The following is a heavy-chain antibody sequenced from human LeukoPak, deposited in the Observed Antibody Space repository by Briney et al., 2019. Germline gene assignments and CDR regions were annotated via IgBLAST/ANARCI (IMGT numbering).Heavy chain of an antibody. D-gene: IGHD3-22*01. CDR3: ASDSSGYYDPYAFDI. CDR1: GGSISSSSYY. J-gene: IGHJ3*02. CDR2: IYYSGST. Sequence: SETLSLTCTVSGGSISSSSYYWGWIRQLPGKGLEWIGSIYYSGSTYYNPSLKSRVTISVDTSKNQFSLKLSSVTAADTAVYYCASDSSGYYDPYAFDIWGQGTMVTVSS. V-gene: IGHV4-39*01.